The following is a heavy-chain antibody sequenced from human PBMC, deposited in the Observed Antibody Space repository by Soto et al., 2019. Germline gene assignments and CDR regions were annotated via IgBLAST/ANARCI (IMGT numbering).Heavy chain of an antibody. CDR1: GFTFSSYG. CDR3: ARDAGAMGCSGGSCSFDY. Sequence: QVQLVESGGGVVQPGRSLRLSCAASGFTFSSYGMHWVRQAPGKGLEWVAVIWYDGSNKYYADSVKGRFTISRDNSKNTLYLKMNSLRAEDTAVYYCARDAGAMGCSGGSCSFDYWGQGTLVTVSS. D-gene: IGHD2-15*01. CDR2: IWYDGSNK. J-gene: IGHJ4*02. V-gene: IGHV3-33*01.